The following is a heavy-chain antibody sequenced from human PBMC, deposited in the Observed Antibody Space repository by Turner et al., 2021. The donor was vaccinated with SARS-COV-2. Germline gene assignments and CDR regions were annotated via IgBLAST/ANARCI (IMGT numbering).Heavy chain of an antibody. J-gene: IGHJ6*02. CDR2: IYSSGNT. V-gene: IGHV4-39*01. CDR1: GRSISSSRFY. CDR3: ATQRVTLFGTTYCYYGMDV. D-gene: IGHD1-7*01. Sequence: QLQLQESGRCRGKPWAPLSLTCTVPGRSISSSRFYSGWIRQPPGKGLEWSGSIYSSGNTFYNTSFKNRVTITEDTPKNQFSLKLSSVTATDTAVYYCATQRVTLFGTTYCYYGMDVWGQGTTVTVSS.